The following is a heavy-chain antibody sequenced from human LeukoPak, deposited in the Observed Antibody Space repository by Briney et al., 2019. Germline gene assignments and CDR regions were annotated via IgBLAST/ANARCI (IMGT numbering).Heavy chain of an antibody. Sequence: PSETLSLTCTVSGGSISSSSYYWGWIRQPPGKGLEWIGSIHYSGSTYYNPSLKSRVTISVDTSKNQFSLKLSSVTAADTVVYYCARHSGGIIRYFDWTLGYFDYWGQGTLVTVSS. CDR2: IHYSGST. V-gene: IGHV4-39*01. CDR3: ARHSGGIIRYFDWTLGYFDY. J-gene: IGHJ4*02. D-gene: IGHD3-9*01. CDR1: GGSISSSSYY.